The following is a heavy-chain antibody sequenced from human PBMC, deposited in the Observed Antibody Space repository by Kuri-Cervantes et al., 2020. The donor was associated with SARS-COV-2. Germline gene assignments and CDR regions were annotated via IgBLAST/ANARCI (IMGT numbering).Heavy chain of an antibody. D-gene: IGHD4-11*01. CDR3: VRIRAATVIADY. Sequence: SGPTLVKPTETLTLTCTVSGFSLTTSGMCVAWIRQPPGKALEWLARIDWDDDKYYKPSLNTRLSISKDTSKDQVVLTMTNMDPVDTATYYCVRIRAATVIADYWGQGTLVTVSS. CDR2: IDWDDDK. CDR1: GFSLTTSGMC. V-gene: IGHV2-70*11. J-gene: IGHJ4*02.